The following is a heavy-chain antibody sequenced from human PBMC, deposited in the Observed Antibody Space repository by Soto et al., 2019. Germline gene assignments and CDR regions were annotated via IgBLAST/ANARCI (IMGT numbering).Heavy chain of an antibody. CDR2: IYYSGTT. D-gene: IGHD3-22*01. CDR3: ARRFRSCYYYYFDY. V-gene: IGHV4-59*01. CDR1: GGSISSYY. J-gene: IGHJ4*02. Sequence: QVQLQESGPGLVKPSETLSLTCTVSGGSISSYYWSWIRQPPGQGLEWIGYIYYSGTTNYNPSLKRRVTISVDTSKNHFSLKLRSVTAADTAVYYCARRFRSCYYYYFDYWGQGTLVTVSS.